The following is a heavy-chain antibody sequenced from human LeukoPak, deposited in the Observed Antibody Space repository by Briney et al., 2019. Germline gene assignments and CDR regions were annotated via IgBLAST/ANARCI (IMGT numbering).Heavy chain of an antibody. V-gene: IGHV4-34*01. J-gene: IGHJ4*02. CDR3: ARQIIVVPAATFDY. CDR2: INHSGST. CDR1: GGSFSVYY. Sequence: SETLSLTCAVYGGSFSVYYWSWIRQPPGKGLEWIGEINHSGSTNCNPSLKSRVTISVDTPKNQFPLKLSSVTAADTAVYYCARQIIVVPAATFDYWGQGTLVTVSS. D-gene: IGHD2-2*01.